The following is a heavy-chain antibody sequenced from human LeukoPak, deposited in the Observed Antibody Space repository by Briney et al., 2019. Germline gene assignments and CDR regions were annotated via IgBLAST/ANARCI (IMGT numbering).Heavy chain of an antibody. CDR1: GFIFSTYA. V-gene: IGHV3-23*01. D-gene: IGHD2-15*01. CDR3: AKDRLTRRHIYNFDH. Sequence: PGGSLRLSCEASGFIFSTYAMSWVRQAPGRGPEWVSSINDVDTPFYADSVQGRFTISRDTSKNTLYLQMNRLRVEDTALYFCAKDRLTRRHIYNFDHWGQGTLVTVSS. CDR2: INDVDTP. J-gene: IGHJ4*02.